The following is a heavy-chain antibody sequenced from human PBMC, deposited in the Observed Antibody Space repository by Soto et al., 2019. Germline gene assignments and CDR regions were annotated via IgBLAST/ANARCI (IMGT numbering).Heavy chain of an antibody. CDR2: ISGSGDTT. CDR3: AKVKTWTYLDY. J-gene: IGHJ4*02. CDR1: GFTFSSYA. Sequence: EVQLLESGGHLVQPGGSLRLSCAASGFTFSSYALTWVRQAPGRGLEWVSSISGSGDTTYYADSVEGRFTISRDNSKNTLYLQMNSLRAEDTAVYYCAKVKTWTYLDYWGQGTPVTVSS. V-gene: IGHV3-23*01. D-gene: IGHD5-12*01.